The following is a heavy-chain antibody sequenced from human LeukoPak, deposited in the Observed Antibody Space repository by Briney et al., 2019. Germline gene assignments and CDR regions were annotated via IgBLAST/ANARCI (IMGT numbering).Heavy chain of an antibody. Sequence: ASVKVSCKASGYTFTGYYMHWVRQAPGQGLEWMGWINPNSGGTNYAQKFQGRVTMTRDTSISTAYMELSRLRSDDTAVYYCARVLVRGVTAIQGYWGQGTLVTVSS. CDR1: GYTFTGYY. D-gene: IGHD2-21*02. J-gene: IGHJ4*02. V-gene: IGHV1-2*02. CDR2: INPNSGGT. CDR3: ARVLVRGVTAIQGY.